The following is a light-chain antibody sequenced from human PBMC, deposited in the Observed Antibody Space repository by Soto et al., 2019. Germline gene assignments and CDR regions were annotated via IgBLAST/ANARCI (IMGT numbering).Light chain of an antibody. CDR2: EGS. Sequence: QSALTQPASVSGSPGQSITISCTGTSSDVGSYNLVSWYQQHTGKAPKLMIYEGSKRPSGVSNRFSGSKSGNTASLTISGLQAEDEADYYCCSYAGSRTVVFGGGTQLTVL. J-gene: IGLJ2*01. CDR1: SSDVGSYNL. V-gene: IGLV2-23*01. CDR3: CSYAGSRTVV.